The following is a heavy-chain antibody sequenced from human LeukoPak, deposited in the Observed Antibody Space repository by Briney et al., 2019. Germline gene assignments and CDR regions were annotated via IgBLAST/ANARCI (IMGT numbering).Heavy chain of an antibody. CDR2: IHARGRT. CDR3: ARLLRWSEDGFDV. J-gene: IGHJ3*01. V-gene: IGHV4-4*09. Sequence: SETLSLTCTVSGGSVSPYFWSCIRQSPGKGRECIGYIHARGRTNYNPSLERRVSISIDTSKNHFSLTLRSVTAADTAVYYCARLLRWSEDGFDVWGQGTVVAISS. D-gene: IGHD2-15*01. CDR1: GGSVSPYF.